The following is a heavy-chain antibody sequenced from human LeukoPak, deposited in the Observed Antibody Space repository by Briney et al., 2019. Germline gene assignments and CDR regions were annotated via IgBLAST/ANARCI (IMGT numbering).Heavy chain of an antibody. D-gene: IGHD1-26*01. CDR1: GYSISSGYY. CDR2: IYHSGST. V-gene: IGHV4-38-2*02. J-gene: IGHJ4*02. Sequence: SETLSLTCTVSGYSISSGYYWGWIRQPPGKGLEWIGSIYHSGSTYYNPSLKSRVTISVDTSKNQFSLKLSSVTAADTAVYYCARGGSYTLFDYWGQGTLVTVSS. CDR3: ARGGSYTLFDY.